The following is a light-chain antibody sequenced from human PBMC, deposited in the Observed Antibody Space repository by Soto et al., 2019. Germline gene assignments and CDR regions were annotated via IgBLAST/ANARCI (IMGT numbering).Light chain of an antibody. CDR1: QSVSSY. V-gene: IGKV3-11*01. CDR3: QQRSNWPRT. CDR2: DAS. J-gene: IGKJ1*01. Sequence: EIVLTQSPATLSLSPGERATLSCRASQSVSSYLAWYQQKPGQAPRLLIYDASNRATGIPARFSGSGSGTDFTLTISSLEPEDIALYYCQQRSNWPRTFGQGTKVEIK.